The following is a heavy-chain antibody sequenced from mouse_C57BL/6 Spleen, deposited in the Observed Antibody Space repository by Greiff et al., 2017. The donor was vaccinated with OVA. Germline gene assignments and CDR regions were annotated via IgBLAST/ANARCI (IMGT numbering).Heavy chain of an antibody. D-gene: IGHD2-4*01. CDR3: AREYDYPWYFDV. V-gene: IGHV5-4*01. CDR1: GFTFSSYA. CDR2: ISDGGSYT. J-gene: IGHJ1*03. Sequence: EVQLQESGGGLVKPGGSLKLSCAASGFTFSSYAMSWVRQTPEKRLEWVATISDGGSYTYYPDNVKGRFTISRDNAKNNLYLQMSHLKSEDTAMYYCAREYDYPWYFDVWGTGTTVTVSS.